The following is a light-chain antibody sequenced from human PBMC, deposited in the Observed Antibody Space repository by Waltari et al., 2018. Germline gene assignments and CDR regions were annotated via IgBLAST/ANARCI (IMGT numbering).Light chain of an antibody. Sequence: EIVLTQSPGSLSLFPGERATLFCRASQSVSNNYLAWYLHKPGQTHSLHIHNASNRATGISDRFSVSGSGTDFSLSISSLEPGDFVVYYCQQYGSSPYTFGQGPKLDI. CDR2: NAS. V-gene: IGKV3-20*01. CDR3: QQYGSSPYT. J-gene: IGKJ2*01. CDR1: QSVSNNY.